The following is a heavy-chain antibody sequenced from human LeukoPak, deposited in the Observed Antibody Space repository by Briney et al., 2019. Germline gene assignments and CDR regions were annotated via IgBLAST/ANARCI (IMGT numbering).Heavy chain of an antibody. V-gene: IGHV4-4*02. Sequence: SETLSLTCAVSGGSISSSNWWSWVRQPAGKGLEWIGGIYHSGSTNYNPSLKSRVTISVDTSKNQFSLKLSSVTAADTAVYYCAKSGYYDFWSGQTQGPYYMDVWGKGTTVTVSS. J-gene: IGHJ6*03. CDR1: GGSISSSNW. D-gene: IGHD3-3*01. CDR3: AKSGYYDFWSGQTQGPYYMDV. CDR2: IYHSGST.